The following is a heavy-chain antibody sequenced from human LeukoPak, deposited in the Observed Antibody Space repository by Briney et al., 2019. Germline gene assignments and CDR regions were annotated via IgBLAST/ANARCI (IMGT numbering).Heavy chain of an antibody. D-gene: IGHD4-17*01. J-gene: IGHJ4*02. V-gene: IGHV3-7*03. CDR3: ARDYVTTGWFDY. CDR1: GFTFSSYW. CDR2: IKEDGSEK. Sequence: GGALRLSCAASGFTFSSYWMSWVRQAPGKGLEWVANIKEDGSEKHYVDSVKGRFTISRDNAKNSLFLQMNSLRAEDTAVYYCARDYVTTGWFDYWGRGTLVTVSS.